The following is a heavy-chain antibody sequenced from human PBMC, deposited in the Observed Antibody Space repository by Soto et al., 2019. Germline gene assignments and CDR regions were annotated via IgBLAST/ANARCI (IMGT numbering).Heavy chain of an antibody. CDR2: IYSSGTT. CDR1: GGSISSYY. Sequence: NPSETLSLTCTVSGGSISSYYWSWIRQPPGKGLEWIGYIYSSGTTNYNPSLKSRVTISVDTSKNQFSLKLSSVSAADTAVYYCTRGSTYGGNPWDYWGQGTLGTVSS. D-gene: IGHD4-17*01. V-gene: IGHV4-59*01. J-gene: IGHJ4*02. CDR3: TRGSTYGGNPWDY.